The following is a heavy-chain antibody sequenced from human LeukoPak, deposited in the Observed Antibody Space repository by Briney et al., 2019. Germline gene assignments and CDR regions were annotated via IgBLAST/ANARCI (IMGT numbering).Heavy chain of an antibody. CDR2: IIPLFAKT. CDR3: ARWAESCSSANCPYYLDY. CDR1: GDTFTSYA. D-gene: IGHD2-2*01. Sequence: GASVKVSCKASGDTFTSYAISWVRQAPGQGLEWMGRIIPLFAKTEYTQKFRGRGTITADKSTSTAFMELSSLTSEDTAVYYCARWAESCSSANCPYYLDYWGQGALVTVSS. V-gene: IGHV1-69*04. J-gene: IGHJ4*02.